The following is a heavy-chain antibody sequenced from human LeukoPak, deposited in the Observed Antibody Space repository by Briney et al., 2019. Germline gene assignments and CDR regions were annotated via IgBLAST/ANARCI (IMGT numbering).Heavy chain of an antibody. V-gene: IGHV3-30*04. CDR3: ARDYYDSSGYFQVYYYYGMDV. Sequence: GGSLRLSCAASGVTFSSYAMHWVRQAPGKGLEWVAVISYDGSNKYYADSVKGRFTISRDNSKNTLYLQMNSLRAEDTAVYYCARDYYDSSGYFQVYYYYGMDVWGQGTTVTVSS. D-gene: IGHD3-22*01. J-gene: IGHJ6*02. CDR1: GVTFSSYA. CDR2: ISYDGSNK.